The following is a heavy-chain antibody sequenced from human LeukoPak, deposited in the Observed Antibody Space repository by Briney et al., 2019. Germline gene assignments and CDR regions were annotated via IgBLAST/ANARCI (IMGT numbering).Heavy chain of an antibody. J-gene: IGHJ4*02. CDR1: GFTFSSYW. CDR3: ARTYYYDSSGYYYDDY. Sequence: PGGSLRLPCAASGFTFSSYWMSWVRQAPGKGLEWVANIKQDGSEKYYVDSVKGRFTISRDNAKNSLYLQMNSLRAEDTAVYYCARTYYYDSSGYYYDDYWGQGTLVTVSS. CDR2: IKQDGSEK. V-gene: IGHV3-7*04. D-gene: IGHD3-22*01.